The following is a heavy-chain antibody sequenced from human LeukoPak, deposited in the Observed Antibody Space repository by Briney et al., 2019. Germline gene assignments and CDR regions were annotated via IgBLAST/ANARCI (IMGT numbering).Heavy chain of an antibody. CDR3: ARDLWYPYYYYGMDV. D-gene: IGHD6-13*01. V-gene: IGHV4-59*12. CDR2: IFYSGST. Sequence: SETLSLTCTVSGVSISSFYWSWIRQPPGKGLEWIGDIFYSGSTNSNPFLKSRVTISVDTSKNQFSLKLSSVTAADTAVYYCARDLWYPYYYYGMDVWGQGTTVTVSS. CDR1: GVSISSFY. J-gene: IGHJ6*02.